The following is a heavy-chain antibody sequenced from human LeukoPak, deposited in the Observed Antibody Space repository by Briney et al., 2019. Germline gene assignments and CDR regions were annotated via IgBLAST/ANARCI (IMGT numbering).Heavy chain of an antibody. J-gene: IGHJ6*04. D-gene: IGHD1-14*01. Sequence: PGRSLRLSCAVSGFTFSSYGMHWVRQAPGKGLEWVAVIWYDGSNKYYADSVKGRFTISRDNSKNTLYLQMNSLRAEDTAVYYCAGSSPRIYYYYGMDVWGKGTTVTVSS. V-gene: IGHV3-33*01. CDR3: AGSSPRIYYYYGMDV. CDR2: IWYDGSNK. CDR1: GFTFSSYG.